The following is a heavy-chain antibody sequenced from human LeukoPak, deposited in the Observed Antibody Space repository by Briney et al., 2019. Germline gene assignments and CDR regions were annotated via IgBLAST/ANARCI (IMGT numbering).Heavy chain of an antibody. Sequence: SETLSLTCAVYGGSFSGYYWSWIRQPPGKGLEWIGEINHSGSTNYNPSLESRVTISVDTSKNQFSLKLSSVTAADTAVYYCARRLLWFGEPDFDYWGQGTLVTVSS. D-gene: IGHD3-10*01. CDR2: INHSGST. V-gene: IGHV4-34*01. CDR3: ARRLLWFGEPDFDY. CDR1: GGSFSGYY. J-gene: IGHJ4*02.